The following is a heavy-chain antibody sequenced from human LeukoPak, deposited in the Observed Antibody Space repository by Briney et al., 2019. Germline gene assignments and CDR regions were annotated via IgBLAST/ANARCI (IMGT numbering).Heavy chain of an antibody. J-gene: IGHJ4*02. CDR3: AREGDGYNFSHDY. CDR2: INPNSGGT. V-gene: IGHV1-2*02. CDR1: GYTFTGYY. Sequence: GASVKVSCKASGYTFTGYYMHWVRQAPGQGLEWMGWINPNSGGTNYAQKVQGRVTMTRDTSISTAYMELSRLRSDDTAVYYCAREGDGYNFSHDYWGQGTLVTVSS. D-gene: IGHD5-24*01.